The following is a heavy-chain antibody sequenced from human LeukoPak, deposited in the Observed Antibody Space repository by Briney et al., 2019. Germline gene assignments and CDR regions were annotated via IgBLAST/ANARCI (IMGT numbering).Heavy chain of an antibody. CDR2: INPDSGGT. V-gene: IGHV1-2*02. Sequence: PGASVKVSCKASGYTFTGYYMHWVRQAPGQGLEWMGWINPDSGGTNYAQKFQGRVTMTRDTSISTAYMELSRLRSDDTAVYYCAPGYSSSWYNWFDPWGQGTLVTVSS. J-gene: IGHJ5*02. D-gene: IGHD6-13*01. CDR3: APGYSSSWYNWFDP. CDR1: GYTFTGYY.